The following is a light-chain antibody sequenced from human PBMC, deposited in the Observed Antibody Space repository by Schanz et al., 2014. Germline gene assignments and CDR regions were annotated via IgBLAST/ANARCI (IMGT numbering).Light chain of an antibody. CDR2: ANT. CDR1: TSNIGSGFQ. J-gene: IGLJ3*02. Sequence: QSVLTQPPSVSGAPGQRVTISCNGSTSNIGSGFQVHWYRQLPGSAPTLVIYANTLRPSGVPDRFSGSKSGTSATLDITGLQTGDEADYYCGTCDDSLSAGVFGGGTKVTVL. V-gene: IGLV1-40*01. CDR3: GTCDDSLSAGV.